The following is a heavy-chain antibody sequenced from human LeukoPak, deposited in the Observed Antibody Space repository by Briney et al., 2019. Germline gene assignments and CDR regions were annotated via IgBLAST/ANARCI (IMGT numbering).Heavy chain of an antibody. CDR1: GYTFTGYY. V-gene: IGHV1-2*02. J-gene: IGHJ5*02. D-gene: IGHD6-6*01. CDR3: ARDIPVGSRSSVPKPVRDS. Sequence: ASVKVSCKASGYTFTGYYMHWGRQAPGQGLEWMGWINPNSGGTNYAQKFQGRVTMTRDTSISAAYMELSRLRSDDTAVYYCARDIPVGSRSSVPKPVRDSWGQGTLVTVSS. CDR2: INPNSGGT.